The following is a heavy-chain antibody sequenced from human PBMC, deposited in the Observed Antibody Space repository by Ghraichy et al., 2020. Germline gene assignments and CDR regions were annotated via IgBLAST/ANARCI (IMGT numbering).Heavy chain of an antibody. J-gene: IGHJ6*02. V-gene: IGHV4-34*01. CDR1: GGSFSGYY. Sequence: SQTLTLTCAVYGGSFSGYYWSWIRQPPGKGLEWIGEINHSGSTNYNPSLKSRVTISVDTSKNQFSLKLSSVTAADTAVYYCARGLKKGGYSYGTNYYYGMDVWGQGTTVTVSS. CDR3: ARGLKKGGYSYGTNYYYGMDV. CDR2: INHSGST. D-gene: IGHD5-18*01.